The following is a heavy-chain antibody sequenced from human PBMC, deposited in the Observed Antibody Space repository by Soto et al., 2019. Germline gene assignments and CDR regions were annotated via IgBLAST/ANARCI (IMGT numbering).Heavy chain of an antibody. J-gene: IGHJ4*01. V-gene: IGHV3-23*01. CDR2: ISRYGDFT. CDR1: GFTFNIYA. Sequence: EVQLLESGGDLIQPGGSLRLSCAASGFTFNIYAMTWVRQAPGKGLEWVSAISRYGDFTYYADSVEGRFTISKDNSKNTLYLQMTSLRAEDTAVYYCAKDRYLDHDSRGYLFDNWGHGTLLTVSS. D-gene: IGHD3-22*01. CDR3: AKDRYLDHDSRGYLFDN.